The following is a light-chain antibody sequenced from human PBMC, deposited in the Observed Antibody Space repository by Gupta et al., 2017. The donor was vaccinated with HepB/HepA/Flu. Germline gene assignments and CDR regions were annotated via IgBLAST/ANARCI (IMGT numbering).Light chain of an antibody. J-gene: IGKJ2*01. CDR3: QQSDSTPYT. V-gene: IGKV1-39*01. CDR1: QSINRY. Sequence: DIQMTQSPSSLSASVGDRVTITCRASQSINRYLNWYQQIPGKAPKLLIYAASSLQSGVPSRFSGSGSGTDFTLTISSLQPEDFTTFYCQQSDSTPYTFGQGTKLEIK. CDR2: AAS.